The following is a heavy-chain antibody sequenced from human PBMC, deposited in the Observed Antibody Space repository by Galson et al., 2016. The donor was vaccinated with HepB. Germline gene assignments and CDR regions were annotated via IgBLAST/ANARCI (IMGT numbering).Heavy chain of an antibody. CDR1: GFTFSNYA. CDR2: LSDGGGIT. J-gene: IGHJ4*02. D-gene: IGHD3-16*02. V-gene: IGHV3-23*01. Sequence: SLRLSCAASGFTFSNYAMSWVRQAPGKGLEWVSALSDGGGITYCSDSVKGRFTISRDNSKNTLYLQMNSLRVEDTAVYYCAKDLLSRFLGPGSYSDYWGQGILVTVSS. CDR3: AKDLLSRFLGPGSYSDY.